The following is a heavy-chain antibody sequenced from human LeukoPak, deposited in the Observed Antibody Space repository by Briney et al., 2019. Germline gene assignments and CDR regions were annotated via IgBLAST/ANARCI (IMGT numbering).Heavy chain of an antibody. D-gene: IGHD3-10*01. CDR3: AKDEHYYGSGSFDY. V-gene: IGHV3-9*03. J-gene: IGHJ4*02. CDR1: GFTFDDYA. Sequence: PGRSLRLSCAASGFTFDDYAMHWVRQAPGKGLEWVSGISWNSGSIGYADSVKGRFTISRDNAKNSLYLQMNSLRAEDMALYYCAKDEHYYGSGSFDYWGQGTLVTVSS. CDR2: ISWNSGSI.